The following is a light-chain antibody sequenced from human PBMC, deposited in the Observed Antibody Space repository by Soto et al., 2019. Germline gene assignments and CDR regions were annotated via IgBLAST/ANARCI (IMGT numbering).Light chain of an antibody. Sequence: DIQMTQSPSTLSASVGDRVTITCRASQSVSSWLAWYQQKPGKAPKLLIYKASSLESGVPSRFSGSGSGTDFTLTISSLQPDYFASYYCQQYYSYWTFGQGTNVEIK. J-gene: IGKJ1*01. V-gene: IGKV1-5*03. CDR2: KAS. CDR3: QQYYSYWT. CDR1: QSVSSW.